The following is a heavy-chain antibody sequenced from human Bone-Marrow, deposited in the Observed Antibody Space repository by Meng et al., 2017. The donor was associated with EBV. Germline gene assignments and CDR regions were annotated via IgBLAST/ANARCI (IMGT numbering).Heavy chain of an antibody. V-gene: IGHV3-23*04. CDR1: GFTFSSYA. D-gene: IGHD5-18*01. CDR2: ISGSGGST. J-gene: IGHJ4*02. CDR3: AKDQERGPYSYGRGW. Sequence: VQLVESGGGXVKPGGSLRLSCAASGFTFSSYAMSWVRQAPGKGLEWVSAISGSGGSTYYADSVKGRFTISRDNSKNTLYLQMNSLRAEDTAVYYCAKDQERGPYSYGRGWWGQGTQVTVSS.